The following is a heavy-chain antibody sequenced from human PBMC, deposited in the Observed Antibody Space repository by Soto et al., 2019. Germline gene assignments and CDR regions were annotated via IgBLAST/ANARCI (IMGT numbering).Heavy chain of an antibody. CDR2: ISAYNGNT. J-gene: IGHJ4*02. V-gene: IGHV1-18*01. CDR3: ARGAAPELV. CDR1: GYTFTTYH. Sequence: QVQLVQSGAEVKKPGASVKVSCKASGYTFTTYHISWVRQAPGQGLEWMGWISAYNGNTNYAQKLQGRVTMTTDTSARTAYRELRSLRSDDTAVDYGARGAAPELVWGQGTLVTFSS. D-gene: IGHD1-7*01.